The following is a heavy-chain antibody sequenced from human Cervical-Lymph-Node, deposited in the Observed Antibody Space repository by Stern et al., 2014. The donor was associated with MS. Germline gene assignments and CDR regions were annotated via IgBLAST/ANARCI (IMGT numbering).Heavy chain of an antibody. V-gene: IGHV3-33*01. CDR3: ASAYSSSHYYFDY. CDR1: GFSFSRYA. Sequence: VQLGQSGGGVVQPGRSLRLSCAASGFSFSRYAMHWVRQAPGKGLEWVALIWYDGSNPYYADSVTGRFTISRDTFKNTLYLQMNSLRAEDTAVYYCASAYSSSHYYFDYWGQGTLVTVSS. D-gene: IGHD6-13*01. J-gene: IGHJ4*02. CDR2: IWYDGSNP.